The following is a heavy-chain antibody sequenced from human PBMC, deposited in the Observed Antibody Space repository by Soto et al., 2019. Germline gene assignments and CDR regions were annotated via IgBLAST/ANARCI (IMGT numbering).Heavy chain of an antibody. Sequence: EVQVLESGGDLVQPGGSLRLSCAASGFTFTNYVMTWVRQAPGRGLEWVSSISGSGTSTYYAESVKGRFTISRDNSESTLYLQMNSVRAEDTAIYYCSKVGVLWFGGPVDYWGQGTLVTVSS. CDR1: GFTFTNYV. V-gene: IGHV3-23*01. CDR3: SKVGVLWFGGPVDY. CDR2: ISGSGTST. J-gene: IGHJ4*02. D-gene: IGHD3-10*01.